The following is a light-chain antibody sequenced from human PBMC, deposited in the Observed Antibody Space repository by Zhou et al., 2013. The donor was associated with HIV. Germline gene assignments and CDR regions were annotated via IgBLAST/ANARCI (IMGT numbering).Light chain of an antibody. CDR3: QQYGVSPPT. CDR2: GAS. V-gene: IGKV3-20*01. CDR1: QSVSSSY. Sequence: ENVLTQSPGTLSLSSGERVTLSCRASQSVSSSYLAWYQQKPGQAPRLLIYGASNRATGIPDRISASGSGTDFTLSISRLEAEDFAVYYCQQYGVSPPTFGGGPRWRSN. J-gene: IGKJ4*01.